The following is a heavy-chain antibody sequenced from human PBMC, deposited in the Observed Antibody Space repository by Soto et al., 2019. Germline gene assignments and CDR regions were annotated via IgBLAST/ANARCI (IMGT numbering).Heavy chain of an antibody. CDR3: ARALTGYGMDV. CDR2: ITTYNGNT. CDR1: GYTFSSYG. J-gene: IGHJ6*02. V-gene: IGHV1-18*01. Sequence: ASVKVSCKVSGYTFSSYGISWVRQAPGQGLEWMGWITTYNGNTEYAQKFQGRVTMTTDASTSTAYMELGSLRSDDTAIYYCARALTGYGMDVWGQGTTVTSP.